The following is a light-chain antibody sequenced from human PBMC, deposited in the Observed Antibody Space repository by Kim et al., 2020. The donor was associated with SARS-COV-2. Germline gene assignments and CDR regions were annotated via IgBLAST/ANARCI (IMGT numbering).Light chain of an antibody. CDR3: QHSEM. CDR2: EAS. Sequence: STRAESVGDRATITCRASQSISTWLAWYQQKPGKAPKPVIYEASSLQSGVPSRFSGSGSGTEFTLTISSLQPDDFATYYCQHSEMFGQGTKVDIK. V-gene: IGKV1-5*03. CDR1: QSISTW. J-gene: IGKJ1*01.